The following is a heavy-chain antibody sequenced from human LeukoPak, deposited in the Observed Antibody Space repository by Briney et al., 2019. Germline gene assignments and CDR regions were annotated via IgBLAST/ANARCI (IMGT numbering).Heavy chain of an antibody. CDR3: ARSDGLAAAGLIDAFDI. CDR1: GYTFTSYD. J-gene: IGHJ3*02. Sequence: GASVKVSCKASGYTFTSYDINWVRQATGQGLEWMGWMNPNSGNTGYAQKFQGRVTMTRNTSISTAYMELSSLRSEDTAVYYCARSDGLAAAGLIDAFDIWGQGTMVTVSS. D-gene: IGHD6-13*01. CDR2: MNPNSGNT. V-gene: IGHV1-8*01.